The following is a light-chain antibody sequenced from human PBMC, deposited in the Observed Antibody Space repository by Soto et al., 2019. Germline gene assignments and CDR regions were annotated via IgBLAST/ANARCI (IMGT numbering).Light chain of an antibody. J-gene: IGLJ2*01. V-gene: IGLV2-14*01. CDR2: EVS. CDR1: SSDVGSYSH. CDR3: SSYTSSSTVV. Sequence: QSALTQPASVSGSPGQSITISCSGTSSDVGSYSHVAWYQQFPGKTPKLMIYEVSNRPSGVSNRFSGSKSGNTASLTISGLQAEDEADYYCSSYTSSSTVVFGGGTKLTVL.